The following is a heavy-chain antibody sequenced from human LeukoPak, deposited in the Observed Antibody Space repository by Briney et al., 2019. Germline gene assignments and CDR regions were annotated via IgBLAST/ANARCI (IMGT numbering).Heavy chain of an antibody. CDR3: VKNNGWYHLAQ. Sequence: GGSLRLSCAASGFNFRDHWMDWVRQAPGKGLEWVGHIKTDGSETYYLDSLRGRFSISRDNTNNALYLQMNSLRVEDTAVYYCVKNNGWYHLAQWGQGTLVTVSS. CDR2: IKTDGSET. D-gene: IGHD6-19*01. J-gene: IGHJ4*02. V-gene: IGHV3-7*03. CDR1: GFNFRDHW.